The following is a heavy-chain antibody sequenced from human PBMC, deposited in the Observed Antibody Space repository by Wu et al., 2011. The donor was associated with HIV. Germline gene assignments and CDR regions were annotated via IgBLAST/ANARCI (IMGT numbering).Heavy chain of an antibody. D-gene: IGHD1-14*01. CDR3: AKTDSPNTLATNGLVY. CDR1: GYTFTGYY. J-gene: IGHJ4*02. CDR2: INPNSGGT. Sequence: QVQLVQSGAEVKKPGASVKVSCKASGYTFTGYYMHWVRQAPGQGLEWMGWINPNSGGTNYAQKFRGRVTMTRDTSINTAYMELSRLTSDDTAIYYCAKTDSPNTLATNGLVYWGQGTLVTVSS. V-gene: IGHV1-2*02.